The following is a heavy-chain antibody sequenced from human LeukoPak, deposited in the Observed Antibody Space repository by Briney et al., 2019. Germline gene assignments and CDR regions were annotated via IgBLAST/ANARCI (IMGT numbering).Heavy chain of an antibody. CDR3: ARDSAGNDY. Sequence: GGSLRLSCAASGFTFSTYWTSWVRQAPGKGLEWVANIKQDGSEKYYVDSVKGRFTISRDNAKNSLYLQTNSLRAEDTAMYYCARDSAGNDYWGQGTLVTVSS. D-gene: IGHD6-13*01. CDR1: GFTFSTYW. J-gene: IGHJ4*02. CDR2: IKQDGSEK. V-gene: IGHV3-7*01.